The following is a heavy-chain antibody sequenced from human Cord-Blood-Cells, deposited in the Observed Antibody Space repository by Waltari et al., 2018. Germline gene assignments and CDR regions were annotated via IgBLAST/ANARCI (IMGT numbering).Heavy chain of an antibody. V-gene: IGHV1-69*12. D-gene: IGHD3-10*01. CDR1: GGTFSSYA. CDR3: ARAFSGRNSNYYYYGMDV. J-gene: IGHJ6*02. Sequence: QVQLVQSGAEVKKPGSSVKVSCKASGGTFSSYAISWVRQAPGQGLEWMGGAVPIFGTANSAQKVQGGVTITADESTSTAYRELSSLRSEDTAVYYCARAFSGRNSNYYYYGMDVWGQGTTVTVSS. CDR2: AVPIFGTA.